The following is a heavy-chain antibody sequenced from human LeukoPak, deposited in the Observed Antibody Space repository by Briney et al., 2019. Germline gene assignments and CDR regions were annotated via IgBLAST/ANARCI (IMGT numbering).Heavy chain of an antibody. Sequence: GGSMRLSCAASGFIFTDYWMHWVRQAPGKELVWVARIRGDGRATTYADSVKGRFTISRDNSKNTLYLEMTNLRVEDTAVYYCGRGGRWELTDYWGQGTLVAVSS. CDR2: IRGDGRAT. J-gene: IGHJ4*02. V-gene: IGHV3-74*03. CDR1: GFIFTDYW. D-gene: IGHD3-10*01. CDR3: GRGGRWELTDY.